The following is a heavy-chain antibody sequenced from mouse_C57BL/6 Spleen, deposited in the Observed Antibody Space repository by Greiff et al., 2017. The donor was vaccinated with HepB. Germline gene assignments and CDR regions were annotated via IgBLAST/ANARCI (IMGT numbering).Heavy chain of an antibody. Sequence: VQLQQSGAELARPGASVKLSCKASGYTFTSYGISWVKQRTGQGLEWIGEIYPRSGNTYYNEKFKGKATLTADKSSSTAYMELRSLTSEDSAVYFCALTTVVATRYFEVWGTGTTGTVSS. D-gene: IGHD1-1*01. CDR2: IYPRSGNT. V-gene: IGHV1-81*01. CDR1: GYTFTSYG. J-gene: IGHJ1*03. CDR3: ALTTVVATRYFEV.